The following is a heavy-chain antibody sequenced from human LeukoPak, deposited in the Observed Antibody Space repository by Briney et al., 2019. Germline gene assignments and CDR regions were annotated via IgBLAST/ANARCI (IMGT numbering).Heavy chain of an antibody. Sequence: GGSLRLSCAASGFTFSSYAMSWVRQAPGKGLEWVSSISGSGGTTYYADSVKGRFTISRDNPNNTLDLQMNSLRAEDTAVYYCARVGYSSGWYFDYWGQGTLVTVSS. CDR1: GFTFSSYA. CDR2: ISGSGGTT. CDR3: ARVGYSSGWYFDY. D-gene: IGHD6-19*01. V-gene: IGHV3-23*01. J-gene: IGHJ4*02.